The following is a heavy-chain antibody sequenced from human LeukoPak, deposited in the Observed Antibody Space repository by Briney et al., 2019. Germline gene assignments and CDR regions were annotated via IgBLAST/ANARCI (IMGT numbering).Heavy chain of an antibody. V-gene: IGHV4-59*01. J-gene: IGHJ4*02. CDR1: GDSISSYY. CDR2: IFYSGST. Sequence: PSETLSLTCTVSGDSISSYYWSWIRQPPGKGLEWIGYIFYSGSTNYNPSLKSRVTVSVDMSKNQFSLRLSSVTAADTAVYYCARGWTPNHHTAMAYWGQGILVTVFS. D-gene: IGHD5-18*01. CDR3: ARGWTPNHHTAMAY.